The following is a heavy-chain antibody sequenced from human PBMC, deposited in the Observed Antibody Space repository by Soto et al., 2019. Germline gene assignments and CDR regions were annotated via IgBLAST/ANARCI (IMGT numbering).Heavy chain of an antibody. CDR3: ARHVPAAGYYYGMDV. CDR2: IIPIFGTA. Sequence: QVQLVQSGAEVKKPGSSVKFSCKASVGTFSSYAISWVRQAPGQVLEWMGGIIPIFGTANYAQKFQVRVTITADESTSTANVELSRLRSDDTAVYYCARHVPAAGYYYGMDVWGQGTTVTVS. CDR1: VGTFSSYA. D-gene: IGHD2-2*01. V-gene: IGHV1-69*12. J-gene: IGHJ6*02.